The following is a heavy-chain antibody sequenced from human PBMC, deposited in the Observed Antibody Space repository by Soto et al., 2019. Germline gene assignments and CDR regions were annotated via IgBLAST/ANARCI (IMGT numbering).Heavy chain of an antibody. CDR2: IISSGSTI. CDR3: AIPLY. J-gene: IGHJ4*02. CDR1: GFTFSSYE. V-gene: IGHV3-48*03. Sequence: GSLILSSKAAGFTFSSYEMNWVRQAPGNGLDWVSHIISSGSTIYYADSVKGRFTISRDNAKNSLYLQMNSLRADDTAFYYCAIPLYWGQGTLVTVSS.